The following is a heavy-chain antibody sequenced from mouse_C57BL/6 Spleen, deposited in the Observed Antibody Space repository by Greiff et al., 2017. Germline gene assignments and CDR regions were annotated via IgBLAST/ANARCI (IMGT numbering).Heavy chain of an antibody. V-gene: IGHV1-59*01. CDR3: ARSNYYGSSLDY. CDR2: IDPSDSYT. D-gene: IGHD1-1*01. Sequence: QVQLQQPGAELVRPGTSVKLSCKASGYTFTSYWMHWVKQRPGQGLEWIGVIDPSDSYTNYNQKFKGKATLTVDTSSSTAYMQLSSLTSEDSAVYYCARSNYYGSSLDYWGQGTTLTGSS. J-gene: IGHJ2*01. CDR1: GYTFTSYW.